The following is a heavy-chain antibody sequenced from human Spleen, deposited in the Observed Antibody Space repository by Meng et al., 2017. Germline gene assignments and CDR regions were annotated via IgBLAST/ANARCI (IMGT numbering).Heavy chain of an antibody. CDR2: TYYRSRWYK. D-gene: IGHD2-15*01. J-gene: IGHJ4*01. CDR1: GDSVSSNSVA. CDR3: ARGTATLDF. Sequence: QVQLQQSGPGLVKPSQTRSLTCAISGDSVSSNSVAWNWIRQSPSRGLEWLGRTYYRSRWYKDYAVSVKSRITINPDTSKNEFSLQLNSVTPEDTAVYFCARGTATLDFWGHGTLVTVSS. V-gene: IGHV6-1*01.